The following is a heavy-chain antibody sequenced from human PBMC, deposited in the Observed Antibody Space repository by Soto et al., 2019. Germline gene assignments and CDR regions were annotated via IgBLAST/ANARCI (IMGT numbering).Heavy chain of an antibody. V-gene: IGHV4-31*03. CDR3: ARDYSSYNWFDP. J-gene: IGHJ5*02. Sequence: TLSLTCTVSGGSISSGGYYWSWIRQHPGKGLEWIGCIYYSGSTYYNPSLKSRVTISVDTSKNQFSLKLSSVTAADTAVYYCARDYSSYNWFDPWGQGTLVTVS. CDR1: GGSISSGGYY. D-gene: IGHD6-6*01. CDR2: IYYSGST.